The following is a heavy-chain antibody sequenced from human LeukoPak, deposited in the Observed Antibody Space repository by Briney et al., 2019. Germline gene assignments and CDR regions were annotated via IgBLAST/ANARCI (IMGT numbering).Heavy chain of an antibody. CDR2: IYYSGST. CDR3: ARDKKVYSSSYFDY. CDR1: GGSISSYY. V-gene: IGHV4-59*01. Sequence: SETLSLTCTVSGGSISSYYWRWIRQPPGKGLEWIGYIYYSGSTNYNPSLKSRVTISVDTSKNQFSLKLSSVTAADTAVYYCARDKKVYSSSYFDYWGQGTLVTVSS. D-gene: IGHD6-6*01. J-gene: IGHJ4*02.